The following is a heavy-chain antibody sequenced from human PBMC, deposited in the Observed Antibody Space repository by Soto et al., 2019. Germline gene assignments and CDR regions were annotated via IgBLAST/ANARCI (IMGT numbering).Heavy chain of an antibody. CDR2: ISSDGGKA. D-gene: IGHD1-7*01. CDR3: ARDWAWNYDY. V-gene: IGHV3-30-3*01. Sequence: QVQLVESGGGVVQPGRSLRLSCAASGFTVSYFGLHWVRQAPGKGLEWVAFISSDGGKAYYADSMKGRFTICRDNSKNTLDLQMNSLKPEDTAVYYCARDWAWNYDYWGQGTLVTVSS. CDR1: GFTVSYFG. J-gene: IGHJ4*02.